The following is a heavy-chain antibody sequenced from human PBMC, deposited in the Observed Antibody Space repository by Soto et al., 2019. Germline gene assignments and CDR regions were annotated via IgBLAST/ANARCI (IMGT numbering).Heavy chain of an antibody. V-gene: IGHV3-23*01. J-gene: IGHJ6*03. CDR1: GFTFSSYA. Sequence: GGSLRLSCAASGFTFSSYAMSWVRQAPGKGLEWVSAISGSGGSTYYADSVKGRFTISRDNSKNTLYLQMNSLRAEDTAVYYCAKGIGRLELPDYYYYYYMDVWGKGTTVTVSS. CDR2: ISGSGGST. CDR3: AKGIGRLELPDYYYYYYMDV. D-gene: IGHD1-7*01.